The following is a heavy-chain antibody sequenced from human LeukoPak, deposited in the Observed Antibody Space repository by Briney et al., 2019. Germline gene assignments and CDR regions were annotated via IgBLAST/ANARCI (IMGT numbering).Heavy chain of an antibody. J-gene: IGHJ3*02. D-gene: IGHD2-2*03. CDR3: ARDPLDISRWANAFDI. Sequence: GGSLRLSCAASGFTFVNYGFHWVRQAPVKALEWVAFISYNGNQKYGDSVRGRFTVSRDNSKNTLYLQMNGLRPEDTAVYYCARDPLDISRWANAFDIWGQGTMVTVSS. CDR2: ISYNGNQ. V-gene: IGHV3-30-3*01. CDR1: GFTFVNYG.